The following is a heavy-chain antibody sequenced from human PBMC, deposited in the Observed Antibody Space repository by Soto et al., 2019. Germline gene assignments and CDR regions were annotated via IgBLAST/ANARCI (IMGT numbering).Heavy chain of an antibody. CDR1: GGSISSGDYY. V-gene: IGHV4-30-4*01. CDR2: IYYSGST. CDR3: ARGSSCYIYYYYYYGMDV. J-gene: IGHJ6*02. Sequence: PPETLSLTCTVSGGSISSGDYYWSWIRQPPGKGLEWIGYIYYSGSTYYNPSLKSRVTISVDTSKNQFSLKLSSVTAADTAVYYCARGSSCYIYYYYYYGMDVWGQGTTVTVS. D-gene: IGHD3-22*01.